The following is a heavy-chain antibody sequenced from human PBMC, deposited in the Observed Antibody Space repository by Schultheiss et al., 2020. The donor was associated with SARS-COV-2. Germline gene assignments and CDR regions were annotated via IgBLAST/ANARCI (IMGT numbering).Heavy chain of an antibody. CDR3: ARDRTYYYDSSGYYSPYY. D-gene: IGHD3-22*01. V-gene: IGHV3-30*19. J-gene: IGHJ4*02. Sequence: GESLKISCAASGFTFSSYGMHWVRQAPGKGLEWVAVIWYDGSNKYYADSVKGRFTISRDNSKNTLYLQMNSLRAEDTAVYYCARDRTYYYDSSGYYSPYYWGQGTLVTVSS. CDR1: GFTFSSYG. CDR2: IWYDGSNK.